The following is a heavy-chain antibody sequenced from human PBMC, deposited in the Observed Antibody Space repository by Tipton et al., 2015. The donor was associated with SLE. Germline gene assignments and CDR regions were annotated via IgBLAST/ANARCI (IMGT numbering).Heavy chain of an antibody. J-gene: IGHJ4*02. CDR2: INHSGST. D-gene: IGHD1-26*01. V-gene: IGHV4-39*01. CDR1: GGSISSSSYY. Sequence: GLVKPSETLSLTCTVSGGSISSSSYYWGWIRQPPGKGLEWIGEINHSGSTNYNPSLKSRVTISVDTSKNQFSLKLSSVTAAGTAVYYCARHGVGHPTYFDYWGQGTLVTVSS. CDR3: ARHGVGHPTYFDY.